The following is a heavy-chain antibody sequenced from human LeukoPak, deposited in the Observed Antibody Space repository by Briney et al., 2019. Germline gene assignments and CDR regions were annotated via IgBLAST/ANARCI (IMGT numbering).Heavy chain of an antibody. CDR2: INPKNGDT. CDR1: GYTFTAYY. V-gene: IGHV1-2*06. CDR3: ARDPGYYGSGIDY. J-gene: IGHJ4*02. Sequence: GASVKVSCKASGYTFTAYYIHWVRQAPGQGLEWMGRINPKNGDTNYAQKFQDRVTMTRDTSMSAAYMELRSLRSDDTAVYYCARDPGYYGSGIDYWGQGTLVTVSS. D-gene: IGHD3-10*01.